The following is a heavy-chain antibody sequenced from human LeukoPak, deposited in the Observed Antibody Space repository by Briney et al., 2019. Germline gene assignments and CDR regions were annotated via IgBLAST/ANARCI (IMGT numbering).Heavy chain of an antibody. J-gene: IGHJ4*02. CDR1: GGSISSSSYY. Sequence: PSETLSLTCTVSGGSISSSSYYWGWIRQPPGKGLEWIGTIYYSGSTYYNPSLKSRVTISVDTSKNQFSLKLSSVTAADTAVYYCARRGSVAVAGTDYWGQGTLVTVSS. CDR2: IYYSGST. V-gene: IGHV4-39*01. CDR3: ARRGSVAVAGTDY. D-gene: IGHD6-19*01.